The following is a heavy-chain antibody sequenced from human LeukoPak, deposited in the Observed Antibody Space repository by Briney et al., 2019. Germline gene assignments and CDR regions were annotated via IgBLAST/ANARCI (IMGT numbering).Heavy chain of an antibody. J-gene: IGHJ4*02. Sequence: SETLSLTCAVYGGSFSGYYWSWIRQPPGKGLEWIGEINHSGSTNYNPSLKSRVTISVDTSKNQFSLKLSSVTAADTAVYYCARGPREQQLLHFDYWGQGTLVTVSS. V-gene: IGHV4-34*01. CDR1: GGSFSGYY. CDR3: ARGPREQQLLHFDY. CDR2: INHSGST. D-gene: IGHD6-13*01.